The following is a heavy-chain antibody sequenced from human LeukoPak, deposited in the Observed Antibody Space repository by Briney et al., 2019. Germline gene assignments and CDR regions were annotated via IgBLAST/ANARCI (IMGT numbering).Heavy chain of an antibody. CDR1: GYTFTDYN. CDR2: IKPSGGDT. CDR3: ARDNDSRDPPHFDY. D-gene: IGHD3-16*01. Sequence: ASVKVSCKTSGYTFTDYNLHWVRQAPGQRLEWMGIIKPSGGDTSYAQTFQGRVFMTRDTSTSTLYMELSSLRSEDTAVYYCARDNDSRDPPHFDYWGQGTLVTVSS. V-gene: IGHV1-46*01. J-gene: IGHJ4*02.